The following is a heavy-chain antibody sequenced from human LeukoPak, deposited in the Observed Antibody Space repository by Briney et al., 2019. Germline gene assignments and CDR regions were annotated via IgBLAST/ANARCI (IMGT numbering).Heavy chain of an antibody. CDR3: AKGIRVAVARHYFDY. D-gene: IGHD6-19*01. Sequence: GGSLRLSCAASGFTFSSYAMSWVRQAPGKGLEWVSAISGSGGSTYYADSVKGRFTISRDNSKNTLYLQMNSLRAEDTAVYYCAKGIRVAVARHYFDYWGQGTLVTVSS. CDR1: GFTFSSYA. CDR2: ISGSGGST. J-gene: IGHJ4*02. V-gene: IGHV3-23*01.